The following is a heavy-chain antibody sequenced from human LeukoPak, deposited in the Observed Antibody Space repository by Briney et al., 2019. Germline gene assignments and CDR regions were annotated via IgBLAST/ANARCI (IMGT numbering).Heavy chain of an antibody. D-gene: IGHD6-13*01. CDR3: ARGSHITAAGILDY. CDR1: GFTVSSDY. CDR2: LYSGGYT. Sequence: PGGSLRLSCAASGFTVSSDYMSWVRQAPGKGLEWVSVLYSGGYTSYADSVKGRFTISRDNSKNTLYLQMNNLSAEDMALYYCARGSHITAAGILDYWGQGTLVTVSS. V-gene: IGHV3-53*01. J-gene: IGHJ4*02.